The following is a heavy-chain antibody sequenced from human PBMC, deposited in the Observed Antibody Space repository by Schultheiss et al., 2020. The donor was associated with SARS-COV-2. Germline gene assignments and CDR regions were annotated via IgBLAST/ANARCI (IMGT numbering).Heavy chain of an antibody. D-gene: IGHD6-19*01. CDR1: GGSISSYY. J-gene: IGHJ4*02. CDR3: ARGAVYTSGWYDY. CDR2: INHSGST. Sequence: SETLSLTCTVSGGSISSYYWSWIRQPPGKGLEWIGEINHSGSTNYNPSLKSRVTISVDTSKNQFSLKLSSVTAADTAVYYCARGAVYTSGWYDYWGQGALVTVSS. V-gene: IGHV4-59*01.